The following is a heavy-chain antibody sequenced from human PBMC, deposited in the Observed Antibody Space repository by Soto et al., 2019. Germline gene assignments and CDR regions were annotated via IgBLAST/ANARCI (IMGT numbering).Heavy chain of an antibody. V-gene: IGHV1-8*01. D-gene: IGHD5-12*01. CDR2: MNPNSGNT. Sequence: QVQLVQSGAEVKKPGASMKVSCKASGYDFSSFDINWVRQAPGQGLEWMGWMNPNSGNTGYAQRFQGRVTMTRDTSINTAYMEVNSLRSEDTAVYFCARGRIFGYSGYEPLGGFDYWGRGTLVSVS. J-gene: IGHJ4*02. CDR3: ARGRIFGYSGYEPLGGFDY. CDR1: GYDFSSFD.